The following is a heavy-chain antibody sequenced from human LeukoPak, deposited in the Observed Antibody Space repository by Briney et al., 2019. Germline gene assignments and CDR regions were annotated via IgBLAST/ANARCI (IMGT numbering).Heavy chain of an antibody. V-gene: IGHV3-74*01. CDR2: INHDGSST. D-gene: IGHD3-22*01. CDR3: VRDWGYDSSGYWQKYFDS. Sequence: GGSLRLSCATSGFTFSTFWMHWVRHAPGKGLVWVSRINHDGSSTNYVDSVKGRFTISRDNAKNTLHLQMNSLRAEDTAVYYCVRDWGYDSSGYWQKYFDSWGQGTLVTVSS. J-gene: IGHJ4*02. CDR1: GFTFSTFW.